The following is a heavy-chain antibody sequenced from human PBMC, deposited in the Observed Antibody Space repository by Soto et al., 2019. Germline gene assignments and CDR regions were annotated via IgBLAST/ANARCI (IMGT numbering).Heavy chain of an antibody. CDR1: GFTFSSYG. Sequence: VQLVEYGGGVVQPGRSLRLSCAASGFTFSSYGMHWVRQAPGKGLAWVAVIGYDGSNKYYADSVKGRFTISRDNSKNTLYMQMNSLRAEDTAVYYCASAGIYDFWSGTVYYGMDVWGQGTTVTVSS. D-gene: IGHD3-3*01. CDR3: ASAGIYDFWSGTVYYGMDV. J-gene: IGHJ6*02. CDR2: IGYDGSNK. V-gene: IGHV3-33*01.